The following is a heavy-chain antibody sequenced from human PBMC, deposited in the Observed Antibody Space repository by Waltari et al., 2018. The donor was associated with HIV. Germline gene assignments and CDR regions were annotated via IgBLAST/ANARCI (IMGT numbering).Heavy chain of an antibody. V-gene: IGHV5-51*01. CDR3: ATGPDHYCDF. Sequence: EVQLEQSGAEMKKPGESLRISCKASGYTFARYCISWVRQIPGKGLEWMGIIFPGDSNTRYSPSFRGQVTISADKSINTTFLQWTTLKASDSAIYYCATGPDHYCDFWGQGTQVTVSS. D-gene: IGHD4-4*01. CDR1: GYTFARYC. CDR2: IFPGDSNT. J-gene: IGHJ4*02.